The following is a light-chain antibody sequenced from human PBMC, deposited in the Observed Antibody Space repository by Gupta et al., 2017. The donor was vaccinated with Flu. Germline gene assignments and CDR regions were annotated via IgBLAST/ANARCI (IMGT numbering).Light chain of an antibody. J-gene: IGLJ2*01. V-gene: IGLV2-14*01. Sequence: QSALTQPASVSGSRGHSITISCTGSSSDVGDYNLVSWFQQYPGRAPKLIIYEVTHRPSGISNRFSGPKSGNTASLTISGLQAEDEADYYCSSYTRNTVIFGGGTHLTVL. CDR3: SSYTRNTVI. CDR2: EVT. CDR1: SSDVGDYNL.